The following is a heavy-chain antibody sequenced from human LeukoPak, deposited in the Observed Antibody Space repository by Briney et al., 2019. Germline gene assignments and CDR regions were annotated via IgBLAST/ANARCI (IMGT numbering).Heavy chain of an antibody. D-gene: IGHD3-10*01. J-gene: IGHJ3*02. CDR1: GDSISSGGYY. CDR3: ARVEGSWAFDI. Sequence: SETLSLTCTVSGDSISSGGYYWDWIRQHPGKGLEWLGYIYYSGSTYYNPSLKSRVSMSVDTSKDHFSLKLSSVTAADTAVYYCARVEGSWAFDIWGQGTMVTVSS. CDR2: IYYSGST. V-gene: IGHV4-31*03.